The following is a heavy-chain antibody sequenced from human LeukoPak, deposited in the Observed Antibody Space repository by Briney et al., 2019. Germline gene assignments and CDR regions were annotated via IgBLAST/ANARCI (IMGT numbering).Heavy chain of an antibody. CDR2: VWYDGTNI. V-gene: IGHV3-33*08. Sequence: GGSLRLSCAGSGFSFSNYELNWVRQAPGKGLEWVAVVWYDGTNIHYVDSVKGRFTISRDNSKSTLYLQMNSLTAEDTAVYYCARGGYSGTYFFDYWGQGTPVTVSS. D-gene: IGHD1-26*01. CDR3: ARGGYSGTYFFDY. CDR1: GFSFSNYE. J-gene: IGHJ4*02.